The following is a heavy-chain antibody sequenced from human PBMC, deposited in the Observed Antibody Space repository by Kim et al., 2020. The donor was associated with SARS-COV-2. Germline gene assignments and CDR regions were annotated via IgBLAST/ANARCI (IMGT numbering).Heavy chain of an antibody. V-gene: IGHV4-39*01. CDR3: ARPGYSDHLYFDY. J-gene: IGHJ4*02. Sequence: SETLSLTCTVSGGSISSSSYYWGWIRQPPGKGLEWIGSIYYSGSTYYNPSLKSRVTITVDTSKNQFSLMLSSVTAADTAVYYCARPGYSDHLYFDYWGQGTLVTGSS. CDR2: IYYSGST. D-gene: IGHD4-17*01. CDR1: GGSISSSSYY.